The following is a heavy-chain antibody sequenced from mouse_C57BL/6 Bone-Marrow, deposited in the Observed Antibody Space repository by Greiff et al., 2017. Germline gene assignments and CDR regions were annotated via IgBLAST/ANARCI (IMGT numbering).Heavy chain of an antibody. CDR3: AREGLWGDWYFDV. J-gene: IGHJ1*03. V-gene: IGHV1-81*01. D-gene: IGHD1-1*01. CDR2: IYPRSGNT. CDR1: GYTFTSYG. Sequence: VHLVESGAELARPGASVKLSCKASGYTFTSYGISWVKQRTGQGLEWIGEIYPRSGNTYYNEKFKGKATLTADKSSSTAYMELRSLTSEDSAVYFCAREGLWGDWYFDVWGTGTTVTVSS.